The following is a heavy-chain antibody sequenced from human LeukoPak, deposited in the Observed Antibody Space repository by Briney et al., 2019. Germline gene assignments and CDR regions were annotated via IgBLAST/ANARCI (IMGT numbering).Heavy chain of an antibody. D-gene: IGHD3-10*01. CDR1: GFTFSSYA. CDR2: ISGSGGST. V-gene: IGHV3-23*01. J-gene: IGHJ4*02. Sequence: PGGSLRLSCAASGFTFSSYAMSWVRQAPGKGLEWVSAISGSGGSTYYADSVKGRFTISRDNSKNTLYLRMNSLRAEDTAVYYCARALWFGVYYFDYWGQGTLVTVSS. CDR3: ARALWFGVYYFDY.